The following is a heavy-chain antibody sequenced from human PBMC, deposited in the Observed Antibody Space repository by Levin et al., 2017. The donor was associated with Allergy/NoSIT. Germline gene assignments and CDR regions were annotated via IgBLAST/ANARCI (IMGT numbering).Heavy chain of an antibody. CDR1: GFTFSDYY. Sequence: NAGGSLRLSCEASGFTFSDYYMSWLRQAPGKGLEYISHISSTGIYANYADSVKGRFTISRDNDKNSLYLQMNSLRGEDTAVYYCAAGTTMTGLNYWGQGSLVAVSS. V-gene: IGHV3-11*06. J-gene: IGHJ4*02. D-gene: IGHD4-17*01. CDR3: AAGTTMTGLNY. CDR2: ISSTGIYA.